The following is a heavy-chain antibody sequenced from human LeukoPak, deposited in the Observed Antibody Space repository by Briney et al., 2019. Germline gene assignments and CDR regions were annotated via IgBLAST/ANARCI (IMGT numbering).Heavy chain of an antibody. CDR1: GYTFSGYY. J-gene: IGHJ6*03. V-gene: IGHV1-2*02. D-gene: IGHD2-15*01. CDR2: IKPNGGAT. CDR3: ATLCCGSYYMDV. Sequence: VASVKVSCKASGYTFSGYYMHWVRQAPGQGLEWMGWIKPNGGATNYAQKFMGRVTMTRDTSSSTAYMELRRLRSDDTAVYYCATLCCGSYYMDVWGKGTTVTVSS.